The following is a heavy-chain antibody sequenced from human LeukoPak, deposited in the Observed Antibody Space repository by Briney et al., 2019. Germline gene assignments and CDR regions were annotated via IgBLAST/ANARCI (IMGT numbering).Heavy chain of an antibody. CDR1: GFTFSQFA. J-gene: IGHJ4*02. D-gene: IGHD3-3*01. CDR2: ISHDGRNT. Sequence: SLRLSCAASGFTFSQFAVHWVRQAPGKGLEWVADISHDGRNTYYADSVKGRFTISRDNSKNTLYLQMNSLRTEDTAVYYCARDSNSDFWSGYYTNYFDYWGQGTLVTVSS. V-gene: IGHV3-30*04. CDR3: ARDSNSDFWSGYYTNYFDY.